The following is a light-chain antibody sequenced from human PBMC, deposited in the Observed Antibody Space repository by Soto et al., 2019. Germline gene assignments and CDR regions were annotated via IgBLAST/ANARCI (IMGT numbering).Light chain of an antibody. CDR3: QQTHNTPYT. J-gene: IGKJ2*01. CDR1: QRITTY. Sequence: IHMTQSPSSLSASVGDRVTITCRASQRITTYLNWYQQKPGEAPKLLISTSGTLQRGVPSRLTGSGSGTDFTLTITGLQPADFATYFCQQTHNTPYTFGQGTKLEIK. V-gene: IGKV1-39*01. CDR2: TSG.